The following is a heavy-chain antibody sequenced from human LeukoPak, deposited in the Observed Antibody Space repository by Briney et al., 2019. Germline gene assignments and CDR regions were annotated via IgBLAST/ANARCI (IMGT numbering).Heavy chain of an antibody. CDR1: GGSISSHY. CDR2: IYYSGST. Sequence: SETLSLTCTVSGGSISSHYWSWIRQPPGKGLEWIGYIYYSGSTNYNPSLKGRVTISVDTSKNQFSLKLSSVTAADTAVYYCAREGRVGFDYWGQGTLVTVSS. V-gene: IGHV4-59*11. CDR3: AREGRVGFDY. J-gene: IGHJ4*02.